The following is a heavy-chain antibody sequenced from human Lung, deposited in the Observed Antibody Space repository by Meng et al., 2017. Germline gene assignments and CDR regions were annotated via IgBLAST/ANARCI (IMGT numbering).Heavy chain of an antibody. D-gene: IGHD6-13*01. Sequence: VRSGAEVKDAGAPVKASRNPSRSNFTGCGRDWRRRAPGQGLRWMGRIDPKSVDTHYAQCLRGRVTMAGDTSISTAYMELSGLRSDDTAMYYCARDEDISAAGKRFGDYWGQGTLVTVSS. CDR1: RSNFTGCG. V-gene: IGHV1-2*06. CDR3: ARDEDISAAGKRFGDY. J-gene: IGHJ4*02. CDR2: IDPKSVDT.